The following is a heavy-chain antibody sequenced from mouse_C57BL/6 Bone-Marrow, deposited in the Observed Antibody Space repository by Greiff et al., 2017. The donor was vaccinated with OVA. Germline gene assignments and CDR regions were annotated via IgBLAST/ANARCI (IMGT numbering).Heavy chain of an antibody. CDR1: GFTFSSYT. D-gene: IGHD2-12*01. CDR2: ISGGGGNT. J-gene: IGHJ4*01. Sequence: EVQRVESGGGLVKPGGSLKLSCAASGFTFSSYTMSWVRQTPEKRLEWVATISGGGGNTYYPDSVKGRFTISRDNAKNTLYLQMSSLRSEDTALYYCARVYDNYYAMDYWGQGTSVTVSS. CDR3: ARVYDNYYAMDY. V-gene: IGHV5-9*01.